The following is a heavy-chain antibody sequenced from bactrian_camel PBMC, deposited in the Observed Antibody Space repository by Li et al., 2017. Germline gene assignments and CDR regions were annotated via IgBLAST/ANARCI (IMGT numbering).Heavy chain of an antibody. CDR3: AAEFAPIACRVGRTPRPNDYNI. V-gene: IGHV3S10*01. Sequence: VQLVESGGGLVQPGGSLRLSCAASGFTFSAYDMGWVRQAPGKGLEWVSSIYSDRSREVYSSFVKGRFTISQDNRKNTVFLQMNALEPEDTAMYYCAAEFAPIACRVGRTPRPNDYNIWGQGTQVTVS. CDR2: IYSDRSR. CDR1: GFTFSAYD. D-gene: IGHD2*01. J-gene: IGHJ4*01.